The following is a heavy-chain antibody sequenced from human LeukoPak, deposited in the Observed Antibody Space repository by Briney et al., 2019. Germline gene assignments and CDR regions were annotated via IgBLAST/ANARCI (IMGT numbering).Heavy chain of an antibody. CDR3: ARSLYSSQDPFDI. J-gene: IGHJ3*02. V-gene: IGHV5-51*01. CDR2: IYPGDSDA. D-gene: IGHD6-13*01. CDR1: GDIFTNYW. Sequence: GESLKISCKGSGDIFTNYWIGWVRQMPGKGLEWMGIIYPGDSDARYSPSFQGQVTISADKSISTAYLQWSSLKASDTAIYFCARSLYSSQDPFDIWGQGTMVTVSS.